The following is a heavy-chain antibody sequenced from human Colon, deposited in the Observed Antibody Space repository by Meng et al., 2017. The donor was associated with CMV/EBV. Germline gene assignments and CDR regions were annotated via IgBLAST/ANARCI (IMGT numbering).Heavy chain of an antibody. CDR1: GFTFSSHW. Sequence: GESLKISCAASGFTFSSHWMNWVRQAPGKGLEWVANIKEDGSQTYYVDSVKGRFTISRDNAKNSLDLHMNSLRAEDSAVYYCVKVSTASSWARSGFDFWGQGTMVTVSS. J-gene: IGHJ3*01. D-gene: IGHD2-15*01. CDR2: IKEDGSQT. V-gene: IGHV3-7*01. CDR3: VKVSTASSWARSGFDF.